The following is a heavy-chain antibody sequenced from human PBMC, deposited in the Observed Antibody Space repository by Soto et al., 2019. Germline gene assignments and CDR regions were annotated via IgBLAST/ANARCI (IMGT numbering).Heavy chain of an antibody. CDR3: ARRYVSCCDY. V-gene: IGHV4-59*08. Sequence: QVQLQESGPGLVKPSETLSLTCTVSGGSISSYYWSWIRQPPGKGLEWIGYIYYSGSTNYNPSLKSRVTISVDTSKNQFSLKLSSVTAADTAVYYCARRYVSCCDYWGQGTLVTVSS. D-gene: IGHD2-2*01. J-gene: IGHJ4*02. CDR1: GGSISSYY. CDR2: IYYSGST.